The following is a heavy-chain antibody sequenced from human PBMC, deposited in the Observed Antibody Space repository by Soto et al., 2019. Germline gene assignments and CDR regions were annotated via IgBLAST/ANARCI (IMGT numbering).Heavy chain of an antibody. V-gene: IGHV1-46*01. CDR2: INPNGGST. CDR1: GYTFINYH. Sequence: QVQVVQSGAEVKKPGASVKVSCKTSGYTFINYHDHWVRQAPGQGLEWMGAINPNGGSTTYAQHLQGRITMTSDASTSTVYMDLSSLRSDDTAVYYCALPKNTLGWYNFWGQGSLVTVS. D-gene: IGHD6-19*01. J-gene: IGHJ4*02. CDR3: ALPKNTLGWYNF.